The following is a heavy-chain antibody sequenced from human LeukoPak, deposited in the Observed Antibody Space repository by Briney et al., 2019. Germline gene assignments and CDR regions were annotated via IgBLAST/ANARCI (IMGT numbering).Heavy chain of an antibody. Sequence: GGSLRLSCAASGFTFSSYEMNWVRQAPGKGLEWVSYISSSGSTIYYADSVKGRFTIYRDNSENMLYLQMNSLRAEDTAVYYCARDLAISYHFDYWGQGTLVTVSS. D-gene: IGHD3-10*01. CDR1: GFTFSSYE. J-gene: IGHJ4*02. CDR2: ISSSGSTI. V-gene: IGHV3-48*03. CDR3: ARDLAISYHFDY.